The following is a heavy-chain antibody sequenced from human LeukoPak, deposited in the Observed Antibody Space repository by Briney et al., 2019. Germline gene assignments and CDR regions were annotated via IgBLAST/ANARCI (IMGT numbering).Heavy chain of an antibody. J-gene: IGHJ3*02. D-gene: IGHD2-21*02. Sequence: SETLSLTCNVSGGSISSSSYYWGWIRQPPGKGLEWIGSIYYSGSTYYNASLKSRVTMSADTSKNQFSLELRSVTAADTAVYYCARPDCEGGYAFDIWGHGTVVTVSS. V-gene: IGHV4-39*01. CDR3: ARPDCEGGYAFDI. CDR1: GGSISSSSYY. CDR2: IYYSGST.